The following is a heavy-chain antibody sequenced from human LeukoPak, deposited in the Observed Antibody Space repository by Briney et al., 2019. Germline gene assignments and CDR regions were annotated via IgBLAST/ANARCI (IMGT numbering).Heavy chain of an antibody. V-gene: IGHV1-69*04. CDR3: ARGGREGDPNDY. Sequence: SVKVSCKASGGTFSSYAISWVRQAPGQGLEWMGRIIPILGIANYAQKLQGRVTMTTDTSTSTAYMELRSLRSDDTAVYYCARGGREGDPNDYWGQGTLVTVSS. J-gene: IGHJ4*02. D-gene: IGHD3-16*01. CDR2: IIPILGIA. CDR1: GGTFSSYA.